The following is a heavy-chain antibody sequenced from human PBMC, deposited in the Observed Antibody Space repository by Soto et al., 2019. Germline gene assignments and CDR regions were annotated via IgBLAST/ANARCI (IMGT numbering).Heavy chain of an antibody. J-gene: IGHJ3*02. D-gene: IGHD6-6*01. CDR2: ISWNSGSI. Sequence: PGGSLRLSCAASXFTFDDYAMHWVRQAPGKGLEWVSGISWNSGSIGYADSVKGRFTISRDNAKNSLYLQMNSLRAEDTAVYYCAKDGKGEREQLVPEDIWGQGTMVTVSS. CDR1: XFTFDDYA. CDR3: AKDGKGEREQLVPEDI. V-gene: IGHV3-9*01.